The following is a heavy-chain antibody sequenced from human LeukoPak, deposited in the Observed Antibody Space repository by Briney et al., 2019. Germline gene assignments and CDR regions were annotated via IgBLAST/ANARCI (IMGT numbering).Heavy chain of an antibody. CDR2: ISYDGSNK. CDR3: ARDRYYDSSGYYFTPTGYFDY. J-gene: IGHJ4*02. CDR1: GFTFSNYA. D-gene: IGHD3-22*01. V-gene: IGHV3-30-3*01. Sequence: PGGSLRLSCAASGFTFSNYAIHWVRQAPGKGLEWVALISYDGSNKYYADSVKGRFTISRDNSKNTRYLQMNSLTAEDTAVYYCARDRYYDSSGYYFTPTGYFDYWGQGTLVTVSS.